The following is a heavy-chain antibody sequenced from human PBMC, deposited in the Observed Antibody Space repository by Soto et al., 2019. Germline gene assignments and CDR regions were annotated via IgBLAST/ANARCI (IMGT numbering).Heavy chain of an antibody. V-gene: IGHV3-23*01. Sequence: GGSLRLSCAASGFAFSSYLMGWVRQAPGKGLEWISGISQNSGSIYYIESVRGRFTISRDNSKNTLFLQMNTLRVVDTAIYYCARYLWGTHRYFHYWGQGTPVTVSS. D-gene: IGHD3-16*01. CDR3: ARYLWGTHRYFHY. J-gene: IGHJ4*02. CDR1: GFAFSSYL. CDR2: ISQNSGSI.